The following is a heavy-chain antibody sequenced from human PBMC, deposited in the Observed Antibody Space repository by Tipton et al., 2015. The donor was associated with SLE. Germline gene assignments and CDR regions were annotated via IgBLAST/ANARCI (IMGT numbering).Heavy chain of an antibody. CDR1: GGSIINSSYN. CDR2: FYYSGSA. Sequence: LRLSCTVSGGSIINSSYNWGWIRQPPGRGLEWIGSFYYSGSAYYNPSLKSRVSFYVDTSKNQFSLRLSSVTAADTALYFCARHEDSGWTDYFQHWGQGTLVTVSS. D-gene: IGHD6-19*01. CDR3: ARHEDSGWTDYFQH. J-gene: IGHJ1*01. V-gene: IGHV4-39*01.